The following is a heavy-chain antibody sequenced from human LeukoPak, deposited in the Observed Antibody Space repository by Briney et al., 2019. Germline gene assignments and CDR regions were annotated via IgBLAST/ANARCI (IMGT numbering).Heavy chain of an antibody. V-gene: IGHV3-7*01. Sequence: GGSLSLSCAASGFTFSSYWMGWVRQAPGKGLEWVANIKQGGSEKYYVDSVKGRFTISRDNDKNSLYLQMYGLRAEDTVLYYGARDSRGWHPLDYWGEGTLVTVSS. CDR1: GFTFSSYW. J-gene: IGHJ4*02. CDR2: IKQGGSEK. CDR3: ARDSRGWHPLDY. D-gene: IGHD6-19*01.